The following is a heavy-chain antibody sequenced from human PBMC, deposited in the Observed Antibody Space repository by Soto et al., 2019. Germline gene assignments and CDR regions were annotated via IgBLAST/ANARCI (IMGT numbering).Heavy chain of an antibody. Sequence: ASVKVSCKASGYTFTSYGISWVRQAPGQGLEWMGWISAYNGNTNYAQKLQGRVTMTTDTSTSTAYMELRSLRSDDTAVYYCARETPDYGELGVDVWGKGTTVTVSS. J-gene: IGHJ6*04. CDR2: ISAYNGNT. D-gene: IGHD4-17*01. CDR3: ARETPDYGELGVDV. CDR1: GYTFTSYG. V-gene: IGHV1-18*01.